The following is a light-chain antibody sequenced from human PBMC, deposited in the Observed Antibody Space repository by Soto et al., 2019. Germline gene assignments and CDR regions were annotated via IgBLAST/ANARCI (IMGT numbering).Light chain of an antibody. CDR1: QSVSSN. J-gene: IGKJ4*01. CDR2: GAS. V-gene: IGKV3-15*01. CDR3: QQYNNWPRS. Sequence: EIVMTKSPATLSVSPGERATLSCRASQSVSSNLAWYQQKPGQAPRLLIYGASTRATGIPARFSGSGSGTEFTLTISRLQSEDFAVYYCQQYNNWPRSFGGGTKVEIK.